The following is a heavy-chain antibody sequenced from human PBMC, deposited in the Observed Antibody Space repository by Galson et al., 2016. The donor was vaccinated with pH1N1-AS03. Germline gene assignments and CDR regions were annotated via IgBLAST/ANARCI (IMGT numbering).Heavy chain of an antibody. CDR3: ARDNYYDTGAFYGHFDF. Sequence: SVKVSCKASEGTFSNFGISWVRQAPGQGLEWMGGFIPIFGIANVAQKFKGRVTITADNLELSSLRSDDTAVYYCARDNYYDTGAFYGHFDFWGQGTLLVVSS. V-gene: IGHV1-69*10. J-gene: IGHJ4*02. D-gene: IGHD3-22*01. CDR1: EGTFSNFG. CDR2: FIPIFGIA.